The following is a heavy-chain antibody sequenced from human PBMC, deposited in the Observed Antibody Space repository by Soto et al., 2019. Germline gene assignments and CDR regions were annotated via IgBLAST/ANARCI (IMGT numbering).Heavy chain of an antibody. V-gene: IGHV5-51*01. CDR3: ARHHGSPGSYFGMDV. Sequence: PGGSLKTSCKGSGYSFTTYWMNWVRQMPGEGLEWMGIIYPGDSDTRYSPSFQGQVSISADKSINTAYLQWRSLKASDTAVYYCARHHGSPGSYFGMDVWGQGTTVTVSS. CDR2: IYPGDSDT. D-gene: IGHD6-13*01. J-gene: IGHJ6*02. CDR1: GYSFTTYW.